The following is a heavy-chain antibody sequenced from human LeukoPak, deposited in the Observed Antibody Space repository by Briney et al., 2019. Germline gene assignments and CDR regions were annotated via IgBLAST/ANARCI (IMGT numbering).Heavy chain of an antibody. V-gene: IGHV3-30*03. J-gene: IGHJ3*02. CDR2: ISYDGSNK. CDR1: GFTFSSYG. CDR3: AIHGPITMIVETFDAFDI. D-gene: IGHD3-22*01. Sequence: PGRSLRLSCAASGFTFSSYGMHWVRQAPGKGLEWVAVISYDGSNKYYADSVKGRFTISRDNSKNTLYLQMNSLRSDDTAVYYCAIHGPITMIVETFDAFDIWGQGTMVTVSS.